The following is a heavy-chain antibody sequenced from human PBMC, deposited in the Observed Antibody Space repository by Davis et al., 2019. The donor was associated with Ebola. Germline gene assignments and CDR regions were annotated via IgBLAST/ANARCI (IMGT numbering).Heavy chain of an antibody. CDR1: GGSISSGGYS. J-gene: IGHJ6*02. CDR3: ARGRTIWYGMDV. CDR2: IYHSGST. D-gene: IGHD3-3*01. Sequence: MPSETLSLTCAVSGGSISSGGYSWSWIRQPPGKGLEWIGYIYHSGSTYYNPSLKSRLIISIDTSKNQFSLQLNSVTAADTAVYYCARGRTIWYGMDVWGQGTTVTVSS. V-gene: IGHV4-30-2*01.